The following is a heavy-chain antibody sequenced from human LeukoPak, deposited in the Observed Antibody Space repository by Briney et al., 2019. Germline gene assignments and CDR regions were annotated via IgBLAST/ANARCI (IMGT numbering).Heavy chain of an antibody. Sequence: GGSLRLSCAASGFTFNNYWMSWVRQAPGKGLEWVANIKQDGREKYYVDSVKGRFTTSRDNAKNSLYLQMHSLRAEDTAVYYCARVAGRDYFDYWGQGTLVTVSS. J-gene: IGHJ4*02. CDR1: GFTFNNYW. CDR3: ARVAGRDYFDY. V-gene: IGHV3-7*01. CDR2: IKQDGREK. D-gene: IGHD6-19*01.